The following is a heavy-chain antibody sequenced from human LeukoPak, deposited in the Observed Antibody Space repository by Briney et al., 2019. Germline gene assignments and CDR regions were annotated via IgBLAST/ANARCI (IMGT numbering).Heavy chain of an antibody. J-gene: IGHJ4*02. V-gene: IGHV2-5*01. D-gene: IGHD4-17*01. CDR1: EFSVSTSGVV. Sequence: SGPTLVKPTQTLTLTCTLSEFSVSTSGVVVGWVRQPPGKAPEWLAFIYWNDDKRYSPSLTSRLTITRETSKNQVVLTMTNMDPADTATYYCAHRTSVTSVDYWGQGTLVTVSS. CDR2: IYWNDDK. CDR3: AHRTSVTSVDY.